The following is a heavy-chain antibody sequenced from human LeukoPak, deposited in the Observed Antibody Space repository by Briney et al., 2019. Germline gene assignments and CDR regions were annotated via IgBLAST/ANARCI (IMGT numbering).Heavy chain of an antibody. V-gene: IGHV4-31*03. CDR2: IYYSGST. CDR3: AIDYYGSGSYYNGNWFDP. J-gene: IGHJ5*02. D-gene: IGHD3-10*01. Sequence: TSETLSLTCTVSGGSISSGGYYWSWIRQHPGKGLEWIGYIYYSGSTYYNPSLKSRVTISVDTSKNQFSLKLSSVTAADTAVYYCAIDYYGSGSYYNGNWFDPWGQGTLVTVSS. CDR1: GGSISSGGYY.